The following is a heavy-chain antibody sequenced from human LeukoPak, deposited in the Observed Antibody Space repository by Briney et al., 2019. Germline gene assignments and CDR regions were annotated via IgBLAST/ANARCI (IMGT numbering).Heavy chain of an antibody. Sequence: ASVKVSCKVSGYTLTELSMHWVRQAPGKGLEWMGGFDPEDGETIYAQKLQGRVTMTEDTSTDTAYMELSSLRSEDTAVYYCATDYIRRNYYYDSSGHWGQGTLVTVSS. D-gene: IGHD3-22*01. V-gene: IGHV1-24*01. J-gene: IGHJ4*02. CDR3: ATDYIRRNYYYDSSGH. CDR2: FDPEDGET. CDR1: GYTLTELS.